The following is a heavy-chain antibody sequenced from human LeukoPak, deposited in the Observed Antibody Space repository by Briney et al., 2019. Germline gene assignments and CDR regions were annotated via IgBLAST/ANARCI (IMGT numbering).Heavy chain of an antibody. CDR2: IYSSGNT. CDR1: GGSISSYY. CDR3: AGDRGYCNGGSCYGWFDP. J-gene: IGHJ5*02. V-gene: IGHV4-4*07. D-gene: IGHD2-15*01. Sequence: PSETLSLTCTVSGGSISSYYWNWIRQPAGKGLEWIGRIYSSGNTNYNASLKSRVTMSVDTSKNQFSLKLTSLTAADTAVYYCAGDRGYCNGGSCYGWFDPWGQGTLVTVSS.